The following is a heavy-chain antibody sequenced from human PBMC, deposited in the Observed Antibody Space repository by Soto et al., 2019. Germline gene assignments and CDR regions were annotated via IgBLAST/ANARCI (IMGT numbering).Heavy chain of an antibody. CDR3: AKPLVAATSYY. Sequence: EVQLLESGGGLVQPGGSLRLSCAASGLTFSSYAMSWVRQAPGKGLEWVSAISGSGGSTYYADSVKGRFTISIDNSKNTLYLQRNSLRAEDTAVYYCAKPLVAATSYYWGQGTLVTGSS. J-gene: IGHJ4*02. D-gene: IGHD2-15*01. CDR1: GLTFSSYA. V-gene: IGHV3-23*01. CDR2: ISGSGGST.